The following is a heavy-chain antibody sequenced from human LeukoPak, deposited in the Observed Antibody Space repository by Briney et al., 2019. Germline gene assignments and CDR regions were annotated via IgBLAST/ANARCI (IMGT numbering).Heavy chain of an antibody. Sequence: ASVKVSCKASGYTFTAYYMHWVRQAPGQGLEWMGWINPNSGGTNYAQKFQGRVTMTRDTSISTAYMELSRLRSDDTAVYYYARDRVVVPAAFDYWGQGTLVTVSS. J-gene: IGHJ4*02. D-gene: IGHD2-2*01. CDR3: ARDRVVVPAAFDY. V-gene: IGHV1-2*02. CDR1: GYTFTAYY. CDR2: INPNSGGT.